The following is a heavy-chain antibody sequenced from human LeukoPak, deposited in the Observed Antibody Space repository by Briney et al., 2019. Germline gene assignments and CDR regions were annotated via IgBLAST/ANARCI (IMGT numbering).Heavy chain of an antibody. J-gene: IGHJ4*02. Sequence: PSETLSLTCTVSGGSISSNYWNWIRQPAGKGLEWIGRIYNSEKINYNPSLKSRVTMSVDTSKNLFSLNLSSVTAADTAVYYCAREPGDFWSAYLDYWGQGTLVTVSS. D-gene: IGHD3-3*01. CDR1: GGSISSNY. V-gene: IGHV4-4*07. CDR3: AREPGDFWSAYLDY. CDR2: IYNSEKI.